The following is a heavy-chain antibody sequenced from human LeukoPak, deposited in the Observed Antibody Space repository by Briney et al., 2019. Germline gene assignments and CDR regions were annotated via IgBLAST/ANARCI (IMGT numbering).Heavy chain of an antibody. CDR3: AKGYNCSSTSCLYYYMDV. V-gene: IGHV3-23*01. CDR2: ISGSGGST. D-gene: IGHD2-2*01. Sequence: PGGSLRLSCAASGFTFSSYAMSWVRQAPGKGLEWVSAISGSGGSTYYADSVKGRFTISRDNSKNTLYLQMNSLRAEDTAVCYCAKGYNCSSTSCLYYYMDVWGKGTTVTVSS. J-gene: IGHJ6*03. CDR1: GFTFSSYA.